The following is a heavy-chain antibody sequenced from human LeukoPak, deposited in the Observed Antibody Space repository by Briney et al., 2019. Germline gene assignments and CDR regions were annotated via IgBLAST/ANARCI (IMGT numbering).Heavy chain of an antibody. CDR3: ARDSTVTTSYYYYGMDV. V-gene: IGHV4-4*07. D-gene: IGHD4-4*01. Sequence: SETLSLTCTVSGGSISSYYWSWIRQPAGKGLEWIGRIYTSGSTNYNPSLKSRVTMSVDTSKNQFSLKLSSVTAADTAVYYCARDSTVTTSYYYYGMDVWGQGTTVTVSS. J-gene: IGHJ6*02. CDR1: GGSISSYY. CDR2: IYTSGST.